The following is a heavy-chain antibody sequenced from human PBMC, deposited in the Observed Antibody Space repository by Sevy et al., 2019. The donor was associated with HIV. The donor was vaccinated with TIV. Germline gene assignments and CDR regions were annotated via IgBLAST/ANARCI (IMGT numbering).Heavy chain of an antibody. CDR2: IYYSGNT. Sequence: SETLSLTCTVSGGSISNYYCSWIRQPPGKGLEWIGYIYYSGNTEYNPSLKSRVTISADTSKNQFSLKMHSVTAADTAVYYCAGGSGMNWFDPWGRGTLVTVSS. CDR1: GGSISNYY. CDR3: AGGSGMNWFDP. D-gene: IGHD3-10*01. J-gene: IGHJ5*02. V-gene: IGHV4-59*01.